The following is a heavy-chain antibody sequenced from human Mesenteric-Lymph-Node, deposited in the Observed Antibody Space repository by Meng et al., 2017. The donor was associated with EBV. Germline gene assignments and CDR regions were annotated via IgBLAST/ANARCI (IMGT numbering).Heavy chain of an antibody. V-gene: IGHV4-39*01. D-gene: IGHD3-22*01. Sequence: QLQPQESGPGLVKPSETLSLTCTVSGGSIISSSTYYWGWIRQPPGKGLEWIGSIYYSGSTAYNPSLKSRVTMSVDTSKRQFSLKLSSVTAADTAVYFCARTHYYDRSGYPSPPDYWGQGTLVTVSS. CDR3: ARTHYYDRSGYPSPPDY. J-gene: IGHJ4*02. CDR2: IYYSGST. CDR1: GGSIISSSTYY.